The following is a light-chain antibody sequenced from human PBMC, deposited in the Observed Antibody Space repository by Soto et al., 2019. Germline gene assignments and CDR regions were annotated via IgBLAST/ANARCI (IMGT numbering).Light chain of an antibody. Sequence: EIVLTQSPATLSLSPGERAILSCRASQRISSYLAWYQQRPGQAPRLLIYDASNRATGIPARFSGSGSGTDFTLTIRSLEPEDFAVYYCQQRSNWPITFGQGTRLEIK. CDR2: DAS. CDR1: QRISSY. V-gene: IGKV3-11*01. J-gene: IGKJ5*01. CDR3: QQRSNWPIT.